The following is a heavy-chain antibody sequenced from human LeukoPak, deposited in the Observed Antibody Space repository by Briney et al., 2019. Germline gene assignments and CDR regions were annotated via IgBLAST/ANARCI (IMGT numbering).Heavy chain of an antibody. Sequence: KTSKTLSLTCTVSGGSISSYYWSWIRQPPGKGLEWIGYIYYSGSTNYNPSLKSRVTISIDTSKNHFSLKLSSVTAADTAVYYCAREKVAARAGLVYYYYYYMDVWGKGTTVTVSS. CDR1: GGSISSYY. D-gene: IGHD6-6*01. J-gene: IGHJ6*03. CDR2: IYYSGST. CDR3: AREKVAARAGLVYYYYYYMDV. V-gene: IGHV4-59*12.